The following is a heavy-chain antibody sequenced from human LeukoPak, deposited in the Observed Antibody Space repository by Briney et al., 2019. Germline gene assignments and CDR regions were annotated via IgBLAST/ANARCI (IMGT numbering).Heavy chain of an antibody. V-gene: IGHV3-23*01. CDR3: AKEALSDILTGSLDY. D-gene: IGHD3-9*01. CDR2: ISGSGGST. CDR1: GFTFSSYG. J-gene: IGHJ4*02. Sequence: QPGGTLRLSCAAFGFTFSSYGMSWVRQAPGKGLEWVSAISGSGGSTYYADSVKGRFTISRDNSKNTLYLQMNSLRAEDTAVYYCAKEALSDILTGSLDYWGQGTLVTVSS.